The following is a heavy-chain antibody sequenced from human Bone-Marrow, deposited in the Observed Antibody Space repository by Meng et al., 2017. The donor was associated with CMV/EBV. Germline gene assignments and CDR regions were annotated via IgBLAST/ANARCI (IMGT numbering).Heavy chain of an antibody. J-gene: IGHJ6*02. CDR3: ARAVWAPRPFMDV. Sequence: SETLSLTCAVYGGSFSGYYWSWIRQPPGKGLEWIGEINHSGSTNYNPSLKSRVTISVDTSKNQFSLKLSSVTAADTAVYYCARAVWAPRPFMDVWGQGTTVTVSS. CDR2: INHSGST. CDR1: GGSFSGYY. V-gene: IGHV4-34*01. D-gene: IGHD2-8*01.